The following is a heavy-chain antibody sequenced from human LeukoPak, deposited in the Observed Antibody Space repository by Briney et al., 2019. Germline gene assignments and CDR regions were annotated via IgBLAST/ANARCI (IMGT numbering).Heavy chain of an antibody. Sequence: GXEWMGIINPSGGSTTYAQKFQGRVTMTRDTSTSTVYMELSSLRSEDTAVYYCARDKRLRNFDYWGQGTLVTVSS. CDR2: INPSGGST. D-gene: IGHD4-17*01. J-gene: IGHJ4*02. V-gene: IGHV1-46*01. CDR3: ARDKRLRNFDY.